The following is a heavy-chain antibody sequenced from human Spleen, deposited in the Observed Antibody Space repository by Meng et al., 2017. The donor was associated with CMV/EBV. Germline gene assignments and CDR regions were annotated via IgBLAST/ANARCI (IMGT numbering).Heavy chain of an antibody. V-gene: IGHV4-34*01. Sequence: SETLSLTCAVYGGSFSDYSWSCIRQPPGKGLEWIGEMNHSGSTNYNPSLKTRVAVSLHTSENQFSLSLKSVTAADTAVYYCATDGAGYTSGWSSFEYWGQGTLVTVSS. J-gene: IGHJ4*02. CDR3: ATDGAGYTSGWSSFEY. CDR1: GGSFSDYS. CDR2: MNHSGST. D-gene: IGHD6-19*01.